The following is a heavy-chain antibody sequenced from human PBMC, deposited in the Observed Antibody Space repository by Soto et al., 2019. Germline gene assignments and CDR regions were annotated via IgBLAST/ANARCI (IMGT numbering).Heavy chain of an antibody. CDR2: MNPNSGNT. CDR1: GYTFTSYD. Sequence: QVQLVQSGAEVKKPGASVKVSCKTSGYTFTSYDINWVRQATGQGLEWMGWMNPNSGNTAYAQKFQGRVTMTRNTSISTAYMQLSSLRSEDTAVHYCARERSSGAFDIWGQGTKVIVSS. D-gene: IGHD1-26*01. CDR3: ARERSSGAFDI. V-gene: IGHV1-8*01. J-gene: IGHJ3*02.